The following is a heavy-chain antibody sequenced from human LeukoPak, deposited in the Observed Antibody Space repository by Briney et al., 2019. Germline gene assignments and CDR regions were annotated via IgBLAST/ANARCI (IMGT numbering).Heavy chain of an antibody. D-gene: IGHD3-10*01. CDR1: GFTVSSNY. V-gene: IGHV3-53*01. CDR2: IYSGGST. CDR3: ARNYYGSGSSLTGY. Sequence: GGSLRLSCAASGFTVSSNYMSWVRQAPGKGLEWVSVIYSGGSTYYADSVKGRFTISRDNSKNTLYLQMNSLRAEDTAVYYCARNYYGSGSSLTGYWGQGTLVTVSS. J-gene: IGHJ4*02.